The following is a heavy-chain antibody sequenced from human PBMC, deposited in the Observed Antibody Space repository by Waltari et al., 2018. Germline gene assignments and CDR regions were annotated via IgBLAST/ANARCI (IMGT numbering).Heavy chain of an antibody. CDR2: INHSGSI. D-gene: IGHD5-18*01. Sequence: QVQLQQWGAGLLKPSETLSLTCAVYGESFSAYYWSWIRESPGKGLEWIGEINHSGSITYNPSLRSRVTISVDTSKNQFSLNLRNVSVADTAMYFCARAARHGYRKGYPVYFDYWGQGTLVTVSS. CDR3: ARAARHGYRKGYPVYFDY. CDR1: GESFSAYY. J-gene: IGHJ4*02. V-gene: IGHV4-34*01.